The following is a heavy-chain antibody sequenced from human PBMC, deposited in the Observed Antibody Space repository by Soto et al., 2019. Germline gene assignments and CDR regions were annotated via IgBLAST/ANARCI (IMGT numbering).Heavy chain of an antibody. D-gene: IGHD3-22*01. J-gene: IGHJ4*02. CDR3: AKSPGMYYYDSSGYYHYDY. CDR2: ISGSGGST. V-gene: IGHV3-23*01. Sequence: GGSLRLSCAASGFTFSSFWMHWVRQVPGKGLEWVSAISGSGGSTYYADSVKGRFTISRDNSKNTLYLQMNSLRAEDTAVYYCAKSPGMYYYDSSGYYHYDYWGQGTLVTVSS. CDR1: GFTFSSFW.